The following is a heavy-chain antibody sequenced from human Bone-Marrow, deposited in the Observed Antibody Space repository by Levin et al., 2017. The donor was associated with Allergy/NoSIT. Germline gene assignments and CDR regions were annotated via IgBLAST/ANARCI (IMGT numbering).Heavy chain of an antibody. V-gene: IGHV3-30-3*01. Sequence: PGGSLRLSCAASGFTFSSYAMHWVRQAPGKGLEWVAVISYDGSSKYYADSVKGRFTVSRDNSKNTLYLQMNSLRAEDTAVYYCASDMARQLWFPSYHYYGMDVWGQGTTVTVSS. CDR2: ISYDGSSK. CDR3: ASDMARQLWFPSYHYYGMDV. J-gene: IGHJ6*02. CDR1: GFTFSSYA. D-gene: IGHD5-18*01.